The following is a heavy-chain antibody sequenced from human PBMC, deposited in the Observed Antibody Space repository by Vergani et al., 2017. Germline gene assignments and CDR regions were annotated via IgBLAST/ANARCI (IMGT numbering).Heavy chain of an antibody. CDR3: AKDVLGDSSDLDS. D-gene: IGHD3-22*01. J-gene: IGHJ4*02. CDR1: GFPFSSYA. Sequence: HLLESGGGLVQPGGSLRLSCAASGFPFSSYALTWVRQAPGKGLEWVSTISRSGFNTYYADSVKGRFTVSRDNSKNTLFLQMNSLRVGDTAVYYCAKDVLGDSSDLDSWGPGTLVTVSS. CDR2: ISRSGFNT. V-gene: IGHV3-23*01.